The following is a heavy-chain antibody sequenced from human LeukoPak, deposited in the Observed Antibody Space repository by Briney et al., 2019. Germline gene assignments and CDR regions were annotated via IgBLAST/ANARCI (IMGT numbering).Heavy chain of an antibody. CDR3: ARVLAAHWDY. V-gene: IGHV3-15*01. J-gene: IGHJ4*02. D-gene: IGHD6-19*01. Sequence: GGSLRLSCATSGFTFSNAWMSWVRQAPGKGLEWIGRIKSNSDGGTTDYAAPVKGRFTTSRDDSKNTLYLQMNSLKTEDTAVYYCARVLAAHWDYWGQGTLVTVSS. CDR2: IKSNSDGGTT. CDR1: GFTFSNAW.